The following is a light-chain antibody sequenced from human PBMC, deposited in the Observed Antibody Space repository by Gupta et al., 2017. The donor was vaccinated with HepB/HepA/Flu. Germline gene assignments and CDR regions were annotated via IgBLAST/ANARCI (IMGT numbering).Light chain of an antibody. CDR1: TSDVGTYNL. CDR2: EVS. J-gene: IGLJ2*01. Sequence: QSALTAPASVSGSPGQSITISCTGSTSDVGTYNLVSWYQQHPGKAPKLMIYEVSKRPAGVSNRFSGSKSGNTASLTISGLQAEDEADYYCCASATSSTLFGGGTKLTVV. V-gene: IGLV2-23*02. CDR3: CASATSSTL.